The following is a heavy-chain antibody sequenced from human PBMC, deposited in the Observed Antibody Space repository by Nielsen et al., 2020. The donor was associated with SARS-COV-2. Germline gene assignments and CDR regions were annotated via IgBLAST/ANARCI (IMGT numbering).Heavy chain of an antibody. V-gene: IGHV4-59*13. D-gene: IGHD2-2*01. CDR1: GGSISTYY. J-gene: IGHJ6*02. CDR2: IYYSGST. Sequence: SETLSLTCTVSGGSISTYYWSWIRQPPGKGLEWIGYIYYSGSTNYNPPLKSRVTISVDTSKNQFSLKLSSVTAADTAVYYCARDQVTNGMDVWGQGTTVTVSS. CDR3: ARDQVTNGMDV.